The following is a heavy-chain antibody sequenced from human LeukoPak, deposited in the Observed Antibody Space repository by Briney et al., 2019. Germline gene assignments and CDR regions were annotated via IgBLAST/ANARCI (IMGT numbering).Heavy chain of an antibody. CDR2: IYYSGST. J-gene: IGHJ4*02. Sequence: SETLSLTCTVSGGSISSGDYYWSWIRQPPGKGLEWIGYIYYSGSTYYNPSLKSRVTISVDTSKNQFSLKLSSVTAADTAVYYCTRVSRDTNGYYYGPFDYWGQGTLVTVSS. V-gene: IGHV4-30-4*01. CDR3: TRVSRDTNGYYYGPFDY. D-gene: IGHD3-22*01. CDR1: GGSISSGDYY.